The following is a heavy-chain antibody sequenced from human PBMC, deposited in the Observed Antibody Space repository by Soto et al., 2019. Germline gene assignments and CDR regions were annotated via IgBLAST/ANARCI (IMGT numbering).Heavy chain of an antibody. Sequence: PSETLSLTCTVSGGSISSYYWSWIRQPPGKGLEWIGYIYYSGSTNYNPSLKSRVTISVDTSKNQFSLKLSSVTAADTAVYYCARQGGGRYFDWSTRTSYYYYGMDVWGQGTTVTV. V-gene: IGHV4-59*08. D-gene: IGHD3-9*01. CDR2: IYYSGST. J-gene: IGHJ6*02. CDR3: ARQGGGRYFDWSTRTSYYYYGMDV. CDR1: GGSISSYY.